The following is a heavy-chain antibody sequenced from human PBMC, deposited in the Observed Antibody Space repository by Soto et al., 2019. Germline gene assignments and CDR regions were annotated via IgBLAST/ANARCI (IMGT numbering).Heavy chain of an antibody. CDR2: VFHTGST. J-gene: IGHJ5*02. CDR1: GGSISSNY. D-gene: IGHD2-2*01. V-gene: IGHV4-59*12. CDR3: ARVPDR. Sequence: PSETLSLTCIISGGSISSNYWSWLRQSPGRGLEWIGYVFHTGSTNYNPSLKSRVTISVDRSKNQFSLKLSSVTAADTAVYYCARVPDRWGQGTLVTVSS.